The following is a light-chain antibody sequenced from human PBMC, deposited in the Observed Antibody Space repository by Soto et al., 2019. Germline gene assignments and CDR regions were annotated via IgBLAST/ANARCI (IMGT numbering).Light chain of an antibody. V-gene: IGKV1-27*01. CDR3: QRYNSDPKT. Sequence: DIQMTQSPSSLSASVGDRVTITCRASQGISSYLAWYQQKPGTVPKLLIYGASTLHSGVPSRFSGSGSGTDFILTIISLQPEDVATYYCQRYNSDPKTFGPGTKVDIK. J-gene: IGKJ3*01. CDR2: GAS. CDR1: QGISSY.